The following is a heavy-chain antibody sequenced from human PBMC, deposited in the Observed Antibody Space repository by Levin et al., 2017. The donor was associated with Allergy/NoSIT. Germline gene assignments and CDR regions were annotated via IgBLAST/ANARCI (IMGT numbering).Heavy chain of an antibody. J-gene: IGHJ6*02. CDR3: ARGHSGVVSYYYYGMDV. Sequence: LSLTCAASGFTFSSYGMHWVRQAPGKGLEWVAVIWYDGSNKYYADSVKGRFTISRDNSKNTLYLQMNSLRAEDTAVYYCARGHSGVVSYYYYGMDVWGQGTTVTVSS. CDR1: GFTFSSYG. V-gene: IGHV3-33*01. CDR2: IWYDGSNK. D-gene: IGHD3-3*01.